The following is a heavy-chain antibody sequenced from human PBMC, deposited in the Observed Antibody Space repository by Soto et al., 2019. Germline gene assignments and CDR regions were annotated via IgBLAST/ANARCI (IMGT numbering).Heavy chain of an antibody. Sequence: QVQLVQSGAEVQKPGSSVKVSCKASGGTFSSYAISWVRQAPGQGLEWMGGIIPIFGTANYAQKFQGRVTITADESTSPAYIELSSLRSEDTAVYYCARVGVVVPAAMILAYYGMDVWGQGTTVTVSS. CDR1: GGTFSSYA. CDR2: IIPIFGTA. J-gene: IGHJ6*02. CDR3: ARVGVVVPAAMILAYYGMDV. D-gene: IGHD2-2*01. V-gene: IGHV1-69*01.